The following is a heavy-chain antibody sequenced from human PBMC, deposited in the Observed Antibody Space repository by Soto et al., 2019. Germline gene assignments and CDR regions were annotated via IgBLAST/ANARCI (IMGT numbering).Heavy chain of an antibody. J-gene: IGHJ3*02. CDR2: MSQSGGT. D-gene: IGHD1-1*01. CDR1: GGFVSSGSYY. V-gene: IGHV4-34*01. Sequence: QVQLQQWGAGLLKPSETLSLTCAVYGGFVSSGSYYWSWIRQPPGKGLEWIGEMSQSGGTNFNPSLTSRVTISVDTSKNQFSLKMSSVTAADTALYYCARVERGTATTVVDAFDIWGPGTMVTVSS. CDR3: ARVERGTATTVVDAFDI.